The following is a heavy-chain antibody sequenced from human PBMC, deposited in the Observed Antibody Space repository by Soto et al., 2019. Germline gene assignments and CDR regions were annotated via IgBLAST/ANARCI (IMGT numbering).Heavy chain of an antibody. V-gene: IGHV2-5*02. D-gene: IGHD4-17*01. CDR2: IYWDDDK. J-gene: IGHJ2*01. CDR1: GFSLSTSGVG. CDR3: AHRLRDYGDPNWYFDL. Sequence: KESGPTLVKATQTLPLTCTFSGFSLSTSGVGVGWISQPTGKALEWLALIYWDDDKRYSPSLKSRLTITKDTSKNQVVLTMTNMDPVDTATYYCAHRLRDYGDPNWYFDLWGRGTLVTFSS.